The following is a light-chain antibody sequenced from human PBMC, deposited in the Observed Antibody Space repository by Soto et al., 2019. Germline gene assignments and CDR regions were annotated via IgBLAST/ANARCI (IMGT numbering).Light chain of an antibody. V-gene: IGKV1-5*03. CDR3: QHYNSYSEA. CDR2: TAS. J-gene: IGKJ1*01. CDR1: RTISNL. Sequence: DIQRTQSPSTVAGSVGVRVSITWRARRTISNLMAWHQKTPGKATKLMIYTASTLKSGVPSRFSGSGSGTEFTLTISSLQPDDFATYYCQHYNSYSEAFGQGTKVDI.